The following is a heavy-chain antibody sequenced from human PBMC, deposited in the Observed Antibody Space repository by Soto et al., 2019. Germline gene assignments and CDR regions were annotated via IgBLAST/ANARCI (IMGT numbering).Heavy chain of an antibody. D-gene: IGHD1-26*01. CDR3: ARDGSRDYYYYGMDV. CDR2: IYYSGST. J-gene: IGHJ6*02. V-gene: IGHV4-30-4*01. Sequence: SEPLSLTCTVSGGSISSGDYYWSWIRQPPGKGLEWIGYIYYSGSTYYNPSLKSRVTISVDTSKNQFSLKLSSVTAADTAVYYCARDGSRDYYYYGMDVWGQGTTVTVSS. CDR1: GGSISSGDYY.